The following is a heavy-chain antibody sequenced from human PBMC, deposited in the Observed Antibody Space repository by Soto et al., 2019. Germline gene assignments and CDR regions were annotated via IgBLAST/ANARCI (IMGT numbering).Heavy chain of an antibody. J-gene: IGHJ5*02. CDR2: INGAGTST. CDR3: ASGGSGTYGLFDP. D-gene: IGHD2-15*01. Sequence: EVQLVESGGTLVQPGGSLRLSCAASGLSCSSYWMHWVRQAPGKGLVWVSRINGAGTSTTYADSVTGRFTVSRDNAKTTLYLQMDSLRAEDTGVYYCASGGSGTYGLFDPWGQGTLVTVSS. V-gene: IGHV3-74*01. CDR1: GLSCSSYW.